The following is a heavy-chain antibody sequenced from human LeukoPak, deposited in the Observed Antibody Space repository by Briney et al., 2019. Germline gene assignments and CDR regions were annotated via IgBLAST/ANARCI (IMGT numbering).Heavy chain of an antibody. CDR2: IYYSGST. J-gene: IGHJ4*02. CDR1: GGSISSYY. Sequence: SETLSLTCTVSGGSISSYYWSWIRQPPGKGLEWIGYIYYSGSTNYNPSLKSRVTISVDTSKNQFSLKLSSVTAADTAVYYCAREGLYYDILTGYSYFDYWGQGTLVTVSS. D-gene: IGHD3-9*01. CDR3: AREGLYYDILTGYSYFDY. V-gene: IGHV4-59*01.